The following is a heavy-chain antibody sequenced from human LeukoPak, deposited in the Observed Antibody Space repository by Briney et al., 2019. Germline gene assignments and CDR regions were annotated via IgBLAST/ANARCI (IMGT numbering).Heavy chain of an antibody. Sequence: SETLSLTCAVYGGSFSGYYWSWIRQPPGKGLEWIGEIKHSGSTNYNPSLKSRVTISVDTSKNQFSLKLSSVTAADTAVYYCATNGNYYDSSGYITWGQGTLVTVSS. CDR2: IKHSGST. V-gene: IGHV4-34*01. J-gene: IGHJ5*02. CDR3: ATNGNYYDSSGYIT. CDR1: GGSFSGYY. D-gene: IGHD3-22*01.